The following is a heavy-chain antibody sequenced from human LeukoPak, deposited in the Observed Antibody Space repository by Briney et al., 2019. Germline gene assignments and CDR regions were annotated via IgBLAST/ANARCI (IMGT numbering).Heavy chain of an antibody. J-gene: IGHJ4*02. V-gene: IGHV3-30*02. CDR1: GFTFSSDG. D-gene: IGHD3-22*01. Sequence: GGSLRLSCAASGFTFSSDGMHWVRQAPGKGLEWVAFIRYDGSNKYYADSVKGRFTISRDNSKNTLYLLMNSLRAEDTAVYYCAKMGSYDRSGYKKGFFDYWGQGTLVTVSS. CDR2: IRYDGSNK. CDR3: AKMGSYDRSGYKKGFFDY.